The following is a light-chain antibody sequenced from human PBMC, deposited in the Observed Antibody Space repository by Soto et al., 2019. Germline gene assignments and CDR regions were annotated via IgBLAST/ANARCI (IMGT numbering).Light chain of an antibody. CDR3: QQLNSYPRT. CDR2: AAS. V-gene: IGKV1-9*01. CDR1: QGIASY. Sequence: DIQLTQSPSFLSASVGDRVTITCRASQGIASYLAWYQQKPGKAPKLLIYAASTLQSGVPSRFSGSGSGTEFTLTSSSLQPEDFATYYWQQLNSYPRTFGQGTKVEIK. J-gene: IGKJ1*01.